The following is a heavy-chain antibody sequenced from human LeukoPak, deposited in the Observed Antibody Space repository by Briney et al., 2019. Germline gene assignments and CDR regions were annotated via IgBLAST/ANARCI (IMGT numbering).Heavy chain of an antibody. CDR3: ATLQALYDILTDNWFDP. D-gene: IGHD3-9*01. Sequence: SVTVSFTASGGTFNNYAISWVRQAPGQGLEWMGGINPIFGTANYAQKFQGRVTITTDESTSTAYMELSSLRSEDTAVYYCATLQALYDILTDNWFDPWGQGTLVTVSS. CDR2: INPIFGTA. V-gene: IGHV1-69*05. J-gene: IGHJ5*02. CDR1: GGTFNNYA.